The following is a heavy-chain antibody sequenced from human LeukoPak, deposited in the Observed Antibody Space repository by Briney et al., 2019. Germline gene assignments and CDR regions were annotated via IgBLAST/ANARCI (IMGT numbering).Heavy chain of an antibody. J-gene: IGHJ4*02. D-gene: IGHD3-22*01. V-gene: IGHV1-2*02. CDR3: ARAVAYYDSSGYYYVYFDY. CDR2: INPNSGGT. CDR1: GYTFTGYY. Sequence: ASVKVSCKASGYTFTGYYMHWVRQAPGQGLEWMGRINPNSGGTNYAQKFQGRVTMTRDTSISTAYMELSRLRSDDTAVYYCARAVAYYDSSGYYYVYFDYWGQGTLVTVSS.